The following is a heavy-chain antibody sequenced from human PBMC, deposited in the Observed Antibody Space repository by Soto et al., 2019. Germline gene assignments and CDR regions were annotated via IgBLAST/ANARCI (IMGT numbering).Heavy chain of an antibody. CDR1: GFTFSSYG. V-gene: IGHV3-30*18. J-gene: IGHJ6*02. CDR3: AKDRGWLQLGYYYYGMDV. D-gene: IGHD5-12*01. CDR2: ISYDGSNK. Sequence: GGSLRLSCAASGFTFSSYGMHWVRQAPGKGLEWVAVISYDGSNKYYADSVKGRFTISRDNSKNTLYLQMNSLRAEDTAVYYCAKDRGWLQLGYYYYGMDVWGQGTTVTVSS.